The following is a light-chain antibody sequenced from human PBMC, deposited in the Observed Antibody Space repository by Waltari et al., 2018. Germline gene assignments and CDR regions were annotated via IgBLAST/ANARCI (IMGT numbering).Light chain of an antibody. CDR2: GAS. Sequence: EIVMTQSAATLSVSPGERATLSCRASRSVSTNLAWYQQKPGQPPGLLIFGASTRATGVPARFSGSGSGTEFTLTISTMQFEDSAVYYCQQYDNWPPFTFGGGTKVEIK. J-gene: IGKJ4*01. CDR1: RSVSTN. V-gene: IGKV3-15*01. CDR3: QQYDNWPPFT.